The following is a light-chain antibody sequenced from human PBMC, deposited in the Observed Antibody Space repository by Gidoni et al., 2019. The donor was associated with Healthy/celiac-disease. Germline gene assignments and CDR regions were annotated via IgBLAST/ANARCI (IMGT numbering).Light chain of an antibody. V-gene: IGKV1-39*01. CDR3: QQSYSTRFT. J-gene: IGKJ3*01. CDR1: QSISSY. Sequence: DIQMTQSPSSLSASVGDRVTITCRASQSISSYLNWYQQKPGKAPKLLIYAASSLQSGVPSRFSGSGSGTDFTLTISSLQPEDFATYYCQQSYSTRFTFGPGTKVKIQ. CDR2: AAS.